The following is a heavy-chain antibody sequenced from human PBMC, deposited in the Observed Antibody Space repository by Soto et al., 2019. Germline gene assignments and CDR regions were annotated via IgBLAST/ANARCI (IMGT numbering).Heavy chain of an antibody. CDR3: AKARTSETAYDVFDS. V-gene: IGHV3-23*01. D-gene: IGHD2-21*02. Sequence: SXAASGFTFSSYAMSWVRQAPGKGLEWVSAISAGAVATNYADSVKGRFTISRDNAMNTLCLQMNSLRAEDTAVYYCAKARTSETAYDVFDSWGQGSGVTVSS. CDR2: ISAGAVAT. J-gene: IGHJ3*02. CDR1: GFTFSSYA.